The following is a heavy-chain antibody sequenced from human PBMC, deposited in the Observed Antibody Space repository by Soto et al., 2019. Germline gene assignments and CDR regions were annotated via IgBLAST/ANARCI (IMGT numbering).Heavy chain of an antibody. CDR2: IYLGDSDT. V-gene: IGHV5-51*01. CDR1: GYSFTTYW. CDR3: AWRSGGTGFDN. J-gene: IGHJ4*02. D-gene: IGHD3-16*01. Sequence: GESLKISCKVSGYSFTTYWIGWVRQMPGKGLEWMGIIYLGDSDTRYSPSFQGQVTISADKSISTAYLQWSSLEASDTAMYYCAWRSGGTGFDNWGQGTLVTVSS.